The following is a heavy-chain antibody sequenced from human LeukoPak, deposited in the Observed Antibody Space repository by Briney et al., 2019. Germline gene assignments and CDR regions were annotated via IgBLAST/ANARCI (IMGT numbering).Heavy chain of an antibody. CDR1: GFTFSSYW. CDR3: ARDLAGSWYFDL. CDR2: IKQDGSEK. J-gene: IGHJ2*01. D-gene: IGHD6-19*01. Sequence: PGGSLRLSCAASGFTFSSYWMSWVRQAPGKGLEWVANIKQDGSEKNYVASVKGRFTISRDNAKNSLYLQTNKLRAGDTAVYYCARDLAGSWYFDLWGRGTLVSVSS. V-gene: IGHV3-7*01.